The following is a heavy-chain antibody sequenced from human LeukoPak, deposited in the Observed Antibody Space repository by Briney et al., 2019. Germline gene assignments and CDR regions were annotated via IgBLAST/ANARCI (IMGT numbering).Heavy chain of an antibody. D-gene: IGHD3-22*01. J-gene: IGHJ3*02. CDR2: IYYSGST. CDR3: ASTGGSSGYPTYAFDI. Sequence: SQTLSLTCTVSGGSISSGGYYWSWIRQHPGKGLEWIGYIYYSGSTYHNPSLKSRVTISVDTSKNQFSLKLSSVTAADTAVYYCASTGGSSGYPTYAFDIWGQGTMVTVSS. V-gene: IGHV4-31*03. CDR1: GGSISSGGYY.